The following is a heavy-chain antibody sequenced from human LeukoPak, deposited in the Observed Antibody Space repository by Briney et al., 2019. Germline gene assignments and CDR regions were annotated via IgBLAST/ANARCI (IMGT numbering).Heavy chain of an antibody. Sequence: GGSLRLSCAASGFSFSSYAMHWVRQAPGKGLEWVAVISFDGTNKYYADSVKGRLTISRDNSENTLHLQMNSLRAEDTAVYFCSREVAVSGTENGAFNVWGPGTTVTVSS. CDR2: ISFDGTNK. CDR3: SREVAVSGTENGAFNV. J-gene: IGHJ6*02. V-gene: IGHV3-30-3*01. CDR1: GFSFSSYA. D-gene: IGHD6-19*01.